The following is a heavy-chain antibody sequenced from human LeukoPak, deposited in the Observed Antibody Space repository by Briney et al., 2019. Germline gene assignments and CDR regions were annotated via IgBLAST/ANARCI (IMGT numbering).Heavy chain of an antibody. D-gene: IGHD6-13*01. CDR1: GFTFSSYG. V-gene: IGHV3-30*03. CDR3: ASRPGIAAAGDDY. Sequence: GGSLRLSCAASGFTFSSYGMHWVRQAPGKGLEWVAVISYDGSNKYYADSVKGRFTISRDNSKTTLYLQMNSLRAEDTAVYYCASRPGIAAAGDDYWGQGTLVTVSS. CDR2: ISYDGSNK. J-gene: IGHJ4*02.